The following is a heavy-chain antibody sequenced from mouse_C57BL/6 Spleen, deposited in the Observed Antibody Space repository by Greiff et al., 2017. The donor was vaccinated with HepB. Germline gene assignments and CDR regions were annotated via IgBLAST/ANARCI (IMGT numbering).Heavy chain of an antibody. V-gene: IGHV5-17*01. J-gene: IGHJ4*01. CDR3: ARYSVGYAMDY. Sequence: EVKLVESGGGLVKPGGSLKLSCAASGFTFSDYGMHWVRQAPEKGLEWVAYISSGSSTIYYADTVKGRFTISRDTAKNTLFLQMTSLRSEDTAMYYCARYSVGYAMDYWGQGPSVTVSS. CDR2: ISSGSSTI. CDR1: GFTFSDYG.